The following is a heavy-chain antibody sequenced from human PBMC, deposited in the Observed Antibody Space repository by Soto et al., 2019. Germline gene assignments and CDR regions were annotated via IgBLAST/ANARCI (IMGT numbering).Heavy chain of an antibody. CDR2: ISSSGSTI. CDR3: ASSGGKLLWFGELSWGPRYLDV. CDR1: GFTFSSYE. Sequence: GGSLRLSCAASGFTFSSYEMNWVRQAPGKGLEWVSYISSSGSTIYYADSVKGRFTISRDNAKNSLYLQMNSLRAEDTAVYYCASSGGKLLWFGELSWGPRYLDVWGQGTTVTVPS. D-gene: IGHD3-10*01. J-gene: IGHJ6*02. V-gene: IGHV3-48*03.